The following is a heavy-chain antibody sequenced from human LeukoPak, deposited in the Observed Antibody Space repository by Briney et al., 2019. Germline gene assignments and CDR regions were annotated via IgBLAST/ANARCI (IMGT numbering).Heavy chain of an antibody. V-gene: IGHV1-2*02. D-gene: IGHD2-2*01. CDR3: ARDWGRYGSSTSHNWFDP. J-gene: IGHJ5*02. CDR1: GYTFTSYG. Sequence: ASVKVSCKASGYTFTSYGISWVRQAPGQGLEWMGWINPNSGGTNYAQKFQGRVTMTRDTSISTAYMELSRLRSDDTAVYYCARDWGRYGSSTSHNWFDPWGQGTLVTVSS. CDR2: INPNSGGT.